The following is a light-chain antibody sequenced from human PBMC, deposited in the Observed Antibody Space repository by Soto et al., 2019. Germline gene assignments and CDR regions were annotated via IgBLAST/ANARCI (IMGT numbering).Light chain of an antibody. CDR1: QSVSSSY. V-gene: IGKV3-20*01. CDR2: GAS. J-gene: IGKJ1*01. Sequence: EMVWTQSPGTLSLSPGERGTLSCRAIQSVSSSYLAWYQQKPGQAPRLLIYGASSRATGIPDRFSGSGSGTDFTLTISRLEPEDSAVYYCQQYGSSPTFGQGTKVDIK. CDR3: QQYGSSPT.